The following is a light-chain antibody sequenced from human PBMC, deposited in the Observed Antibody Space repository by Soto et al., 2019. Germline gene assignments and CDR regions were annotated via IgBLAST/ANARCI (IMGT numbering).Light chain of an antibody. Sequence: QSALTQPASVSGSPGQSITISCTGTSSDVGGYNYVSWYQQHPGKAPKLMIYEVSNRASGVSNRFSGSKSGNTASLTISGLQADDEADYYCSSYSSSSIVVFGGVTKLTV. CDR2: EVS. J-gene: IGLJ2*01. V-gene: IGLV2-14*01. CDR3: SSYSSSSIVV. CDR1: SSDVGGYNY.